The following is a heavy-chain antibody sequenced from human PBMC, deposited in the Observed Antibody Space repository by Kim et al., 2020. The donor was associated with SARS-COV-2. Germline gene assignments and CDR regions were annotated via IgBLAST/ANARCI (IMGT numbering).Heavy chain of an antibody. J-gene: IGHJ5*02. CDR1: GFTFSSYA. V-gene: IGHV3-23*01. D-gene: IGHD3-10*01. CDR3: AKPPRYYYGSGSYPYWFDP. Sequence: GSLRLSCAASGFTFSSYAMSWVRQAPGKGLEWVSAISGSGGSTYYADSVKGRFTISRDNSKNTLYLQMNSLRAEDTAVYYCAKPPRYYYGSGSYPYWFDPWGQGTLVTVSS. CDR2: ISGSGGST.